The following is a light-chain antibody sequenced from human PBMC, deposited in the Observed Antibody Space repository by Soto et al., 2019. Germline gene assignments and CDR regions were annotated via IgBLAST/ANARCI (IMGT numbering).Light chain of an antibody. Sequence: DIQMTQSPSTLSASVGDRVSLTCRASQIISRWLAWYQQKPGKVPKLLIYKASGLNSGVPSRFSGSGAGTEFTLTISSLQPDDFATYYCQQYNDYPWTFGQGTKVDIK. CDR1: QIISRW. J-gene: IGKJ1*01. V-gene: IGKV1-5*03. CDR3: QQYNDYPWT. CDR2: KAS.